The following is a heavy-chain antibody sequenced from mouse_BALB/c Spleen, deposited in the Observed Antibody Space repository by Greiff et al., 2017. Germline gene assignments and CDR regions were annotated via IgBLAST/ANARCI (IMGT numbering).Heavy chain of an antibody. D-gene: IGHD2-1*01. J-gene: IGHJ2*01. CDR1: GFTFSSYA. V-gene: IGHV5-6-5*01. CDR3: ARERVYYGNYLDY. CDR2: ISSGGST. Sequence: EVQGVESGGGLVKPGGSLKLSCAASGFTFSSYAMSWVRQTPEKRLEWVASISSGGSTYYPDSVKGRFTISRDNARNILYLQMSSLRSEDTAMYYCARERVYYGNYLDYWGQGTTLTVSS.